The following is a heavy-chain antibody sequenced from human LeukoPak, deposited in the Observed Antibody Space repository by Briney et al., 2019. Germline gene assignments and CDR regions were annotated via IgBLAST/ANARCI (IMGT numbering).Heavy chain of an antibody. CDR2: ISGSGGST. CDR3: ANLRDGYNSQGSPYFDY. J-gene: IGHJ4*02. Sequence: GGSLRLSCAASGFTFSSYAMSWVRQAPGKGLEWVSAISGSGGSTYYADSVKGRFTISRDNSKNTLYLQMNSLRAEDTAVYYCANLRDGYNSQGSPYFDYWGQGTLVTVSS. D-gene: IGHD5-24*01. V-gene: IGHV3-23*01. CDR1: GFTFSSYA.